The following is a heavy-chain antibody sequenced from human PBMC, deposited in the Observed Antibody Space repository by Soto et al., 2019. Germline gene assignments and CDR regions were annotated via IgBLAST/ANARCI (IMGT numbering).Heavy chain of an antibody. Sequence: GGSLRLSCAASGFVLSSYSMSWVRQAPGKGLEWVSYIGTGTSTRYYADSVKGRFTISRDNAKNSLYLQMNSLRDEDTAVYYCARSIAAAGTLGIYYYYGMDVWGQGTTVTVSS. J-gene: IGHJ6*02. CDR2: IGTGTSTR. CDR3: ARSIAAAGTLGIYYYYGMDV. D-gene: IGHD6-13*01. V-gene: IGHV3-48*02. CDR1: GFVLSSYS.